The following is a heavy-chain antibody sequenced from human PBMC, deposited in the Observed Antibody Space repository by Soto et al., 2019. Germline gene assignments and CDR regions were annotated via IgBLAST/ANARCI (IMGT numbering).Heavy chain of an antibody. J-gene: IGHJ5*02. Sequence: PSQTLSLTCAISGDSVSSNSAAWNWIRQSPSRGLEWLGRTYYRSKWYNDYAVSVKSRITINPDTSKNQFSLQLNSVTPEDTDVYYCARAYYYGSGSPPRFDPWGQGTLVTVSS. CDR1: GDSVSSNSAA. CDR2: TYYRSKWYN. D-gene: IGHD3-10*01. CDR3: ARAYYYGSGSPPRFDP. V-gene: IGHV6-1*01.